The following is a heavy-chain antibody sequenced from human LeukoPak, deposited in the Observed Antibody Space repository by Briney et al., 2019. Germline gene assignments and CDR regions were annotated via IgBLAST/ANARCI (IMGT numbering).Heavy chain of an antibody. CDR3: ARQPVGFWSGYYQYYFDH. Sequence: GGSLGLSCAASGFTLSSTWMSWVRQAPGKGLEWVANIKQDGSDEYYLDSVKGRFIISRDNGKNSLYLQMSSLRTDDTAVYYCARQPVGFWSGYYQYYFDHWGQGALVTVSS. J-gene: IGHJ4*02. D-gene: IGHD3-3*01. V-gene: IGHV3-7*01. CDR2: IKQDGSDE. CDR1: GFTLSSTW.